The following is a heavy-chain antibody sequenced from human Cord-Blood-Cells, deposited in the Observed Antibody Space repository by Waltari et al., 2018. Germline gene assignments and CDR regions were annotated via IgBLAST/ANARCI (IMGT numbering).Heavy chain of an antibody. D-gene: IGHD2-2*01. CDR1: GYSISSGYY. CDR3: ARAAGYCSSTSCYFDY. Sequence: QVQLQESGPGLVKPSETLSLTCAVSGYSISSGYYWGWIRQPPGKGLEWIGSIYHSGGTNYNPSLKSRVTISVDTSKNQFSLKLSSVTAADTAVYYCARAAGYCSSTSCYFDYWGQGTLVTVSS. J-gene: IGHJ4*02. V-gene: IGHV4-38-2*01. CDR2: IYHSGGT.